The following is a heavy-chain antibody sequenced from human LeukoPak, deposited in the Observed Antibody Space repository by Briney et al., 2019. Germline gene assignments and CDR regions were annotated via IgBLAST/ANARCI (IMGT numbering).Heavy chain of an antibody. V-gene: IGHV4-59*01. D-gene: IGHD4-17*01. J-gene: IGHJ4*02. CDR2: ICYSGST. CDR1: GGSISSYY. Sequence: NPSETLSLTCTVSGGSISSYYRSWIRQPPGKGLEWIGYICYSGSTNYNPSLKSRVTISVDTSKNQFSLKLSSVTAADTAVYYCARAPDYATYYFDYWGQGTLVTVSS. CDR3: ARAPDYATYYFDY.